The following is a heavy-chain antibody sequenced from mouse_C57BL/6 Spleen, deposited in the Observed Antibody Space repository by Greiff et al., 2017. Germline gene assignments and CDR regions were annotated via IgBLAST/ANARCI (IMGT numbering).Heavy chain of an antibody. CDR1: GYTFTSYW. Sequence: QVQLQQPGAELVKPGASVKLSCKASGYTFTSYWMHWVKQRPGRGLGWIGRIDPNSGGTKYNEKFKSKATLTVDKPSSTAYMQLSSLTSEDSAVYYCARSKGYSNSAMDYWGQGTSVTVSS. CDR3: ARSKGYSNSAMDY. J-gene: IGHJ4*01. V-gene: IGHV1-72*01. CDR2: IDPNSGGT. D-gene: IGHD2-5*01.